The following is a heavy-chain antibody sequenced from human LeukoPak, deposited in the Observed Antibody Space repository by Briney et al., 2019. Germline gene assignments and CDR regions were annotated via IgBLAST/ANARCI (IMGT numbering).Heavy chain of an antibody. CDR1: SGSISNYD. J-gene: IGHJ4*02. CDR2: IYTSGST. V-gene: IGHV4-4*07. Sequence: PSETLSLTCTVSSGSISNYDWSWIRQPAGKGLEWIGRIYTSGSTNYNPSLKSRVTMSVDTSKKQFSLKLSSVTAADTAVYYCAKRRFPLSRRYYFDYWGQGTLVTVSS. CDR3: AKRRFPLSRRYYFDY. D-gene: IGHD3-3*02.